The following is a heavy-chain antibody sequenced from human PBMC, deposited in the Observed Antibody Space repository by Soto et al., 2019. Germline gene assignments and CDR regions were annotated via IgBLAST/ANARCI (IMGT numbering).Heavy chain of an antibody. J-gene: IGHJ6*02. CDR1: GGTFSYYT. CDR3: ARSDIVIAPAASGVYYYALDV. CDR2: IIPMYGTP. V-gene: IGHV1-69*13. Sequence: PGPPVKVSCKASGGTFSYYTITWVRQTPGQGLEWMGGIIPMYGTPNHAQKFQGRVTITADESTSTVYMGLSSLRSEDTAVYYCARSDIVIAPAASGVYYYALDVWGQGTTVTVSS. D-gene: IGHD2-2*01.